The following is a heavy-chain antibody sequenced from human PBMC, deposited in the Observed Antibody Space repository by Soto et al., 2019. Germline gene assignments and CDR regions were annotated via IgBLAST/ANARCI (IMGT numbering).Heavy chain of an antibody. CDR3: AGQTFTIAAASYGRSNWFDP. Sequence: PSETLSLTCSASGGSITGSSHFWGWVRQPPGKGLEWIGTIYFTGNTYYTPSLKSRFTMSIDTSKNEFSLRLNSVTAADTAVYYCAGQTFTIAAASYGRSNWFDPWGPGTLVTVSS. CDR1: GGSITGSSHF. J-gene: IGHJ5*02. D-gene: IGHD6-25*01. V-gene: IGHV4-39*01. CDR2: IYFTGNT.